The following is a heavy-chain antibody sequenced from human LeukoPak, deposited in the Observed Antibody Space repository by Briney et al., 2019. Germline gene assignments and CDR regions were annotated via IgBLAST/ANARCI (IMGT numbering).Heavy chain of an antibody. D-gene: IGHD2-21*01. CDR2: ISSSGSTI. Sequence: GGSLRLSCAASGFTFSDYYMSWIRQAPGKGLEWVSYISSSGSTIYYADSVKGRFTISRDNAKNSLYLQMNSLRAEDTAVYYCARDIVVGPTNWFDPWGQGTLVTVSS. V-gene: IGHV3-11*04. CDR1: GFTFSDYY. CDR3: ARDIVVGPTNWFDP. J-gene: IGHJ5*02.